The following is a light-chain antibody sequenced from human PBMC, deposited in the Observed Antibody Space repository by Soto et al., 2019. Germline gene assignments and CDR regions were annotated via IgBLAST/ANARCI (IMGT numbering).Light chain of an antibody. CDR1: QGISSY. J-gene: IGKJ4*01. Sequence: DIQLTQSPSFVSASVGDRVTITCRASQGISSYLAWYQQKPGKAPKLLIYAASTLQSGVPSIFSGSGSGTEFTLTISSLQPEDFATYYCQQLNSYPLTFGGGTTVEIK. V-gene: IGKV1-9*01. CDR2: AAS. CDR3: QQLNSYPLT.